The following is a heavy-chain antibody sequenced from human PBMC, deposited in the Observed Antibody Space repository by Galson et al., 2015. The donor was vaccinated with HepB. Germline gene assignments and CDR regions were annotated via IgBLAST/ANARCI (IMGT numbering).Heavy chain of an antibody. V-gene: IGHV5-51*03. J-gene: IGHJ4*02. Sequence: QSGAEVKKPGESLEISCMGSGYSFASYWIGWVRQVPGKGLEWMGIIYPGDSDTRYSPSFQGQVTISADKSISTAYLQWHSLKASDTAMYYCARGATYSSSWYFWGQGTLVTVSS. CDR3: ARGATYSSSWYF. D-gene: IGHD6-13*01. CDR2: IYPGDSDT. CDR1: GYSFASYW.